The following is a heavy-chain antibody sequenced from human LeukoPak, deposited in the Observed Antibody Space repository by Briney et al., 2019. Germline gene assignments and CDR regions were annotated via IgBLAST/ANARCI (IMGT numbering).Heavy chain of an antibody. CDR3: ARDGYNSFDY. Sequence: SETLSLTCAVYGGSFSGYYWSWIRQPPGKGLEWIGEINHSGSTNYNPSLKSRVTISVDTSKNQFSLKLSSVTAADTAVCYCARDGYNSFDYWGQGTLVTVSS. V-gene: IGHV4-34*01. CDR2: INHSGST. D-gene: IGHD5-24*01. J-gene: IGHJ4*02. CDR1: GGSFSGYY.